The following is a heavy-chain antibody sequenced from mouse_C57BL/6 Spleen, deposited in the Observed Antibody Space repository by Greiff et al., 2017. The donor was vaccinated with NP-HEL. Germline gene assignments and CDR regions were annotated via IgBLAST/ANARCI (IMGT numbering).Heavy chain of an antibody. V-gene: IGHV1-26*01. J-gene: IGHJ3*01. Sequence: VQLQQSGPELVKPGASVKISCKASGYTFTDYYMNWVKQSHGKSLEWIGDIKPNNGGTSYNQKFKGKATLTVDKSSSIAYMVLRSLTSEDSAVYYCASGGVITTVVAPPWFAYWGQGTLVTVSA. D-gene: IGHD1-1*01. CDR3: ASGGVITTVVAPPWFAY. CDR1: GYTFTDYY. CDR2: IKPNNGGT.